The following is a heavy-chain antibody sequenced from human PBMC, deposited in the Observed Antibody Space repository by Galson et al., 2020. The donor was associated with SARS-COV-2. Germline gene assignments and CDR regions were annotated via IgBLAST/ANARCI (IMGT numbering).Heavy chain of an antibody. V-gene: IGHV3-48*03. D-gene: IGHD3-16*01. CDR1: GFIFSNSE. CDR2: ISSSDSTM. CDR3: AREFRGGVDY. Sequence: GESLKISCAASGFIFSNSEMFWVRQGPGKGLEWVSYISSSDSTMYYADSVKGRFTISRDNAKNSLYLQMNSLRAEDTAVYYCAREFRGGVDYWGQGTLVTVSS. J-gene: IGHJ4*02.